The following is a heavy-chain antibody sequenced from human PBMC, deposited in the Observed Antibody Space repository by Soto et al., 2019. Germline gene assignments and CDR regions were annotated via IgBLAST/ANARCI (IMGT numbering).Heavy chain of an antibody. CDR2: IYYSGST. Sequence: SETLSLTCTVSGGSISSYYWSWIRQPPGKGLEWIGYIYYSGSTNYNPSLKSRVTISVDTSKNQFSLKLSSVTAADTAVYYCARVKGLWFGDKDAFDIWGQGTMVTVSS. CDR3: ARVKGLWFGDKDAFDI. D-gene: IGHD3-10*01. V-gene: IGHV4-59*01. J-gene: IGHJ3*02. CDR1: GGSISSYY.